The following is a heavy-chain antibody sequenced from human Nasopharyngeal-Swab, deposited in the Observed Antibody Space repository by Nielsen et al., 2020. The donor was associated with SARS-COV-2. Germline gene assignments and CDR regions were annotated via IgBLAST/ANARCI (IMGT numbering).Heavy chain of an antibody. V-gene: IGHV3-23*01. CDR2: IVGNGATT. CDR1: GFTFSKFA. Sequence: GASLKISCAASGFTFSKFALSWVRLAPGKGLEWVSVIVGNGATTYYTASVKGRFTISRDNYRNTLYLQMNSLRADDTAVYYCAKDGTIGYSHFDDWGQGTLVTVSS. D-gene: IGHD3-22*01. J-gene: IGHJ4*02. CDR3: AKDGTIGYSHFDD.